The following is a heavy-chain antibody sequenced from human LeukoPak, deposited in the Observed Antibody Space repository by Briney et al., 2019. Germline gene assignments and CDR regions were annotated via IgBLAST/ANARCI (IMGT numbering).Heavy chain of an antibody. CDR3: ARYYYDSSGYWVFDY. J-gene: IGHJ4*02. CDR2: ISNSGST. Sequence: MASEPLSLLCTVSGGSMSIYYWSWTRQPPGKGLEWIGYISNSGSTNYNPSLKSRVTISVDTSKNQFSLKLSSVTAADTAVYYCARYYYDSSGYWVFDYWGQGTLVTVSS. D-gene: IGHD3-22*01. V-gene: IGHV4-59*01. CDR1: GGSMSIYY.